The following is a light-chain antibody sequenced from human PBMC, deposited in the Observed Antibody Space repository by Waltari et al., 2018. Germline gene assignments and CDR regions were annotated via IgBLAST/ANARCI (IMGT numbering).Light chain of an antibody. Sequence: NFMPTQPHSVSESPGKTVTISCTRSSGSIASNYVQWYQQRPGSSPTTVIYENNQRPAGVPDRFSGSIDSSSNAASLTISGLKTEDEADYYCQSYDSSNRGVFGGGTKLTVL. CDR1: SGSIASNY. V-gene: IGLV6-57*01. CDR2: ENN. CDR3: QSYDSSNRGV. J-gene: IGLJ3*02.